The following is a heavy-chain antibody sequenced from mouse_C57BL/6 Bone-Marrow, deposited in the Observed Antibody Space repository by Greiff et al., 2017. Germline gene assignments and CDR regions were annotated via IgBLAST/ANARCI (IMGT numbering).Heavy chain of an antibody. CDR1: GYTFTNYW. CDR2: IYPGGGYT. Sequence: QVQLQQSGAELVRPGTSVKMSCKASGYTFTNYWIGWAKQRPGHGLEWIGDIYPGGGYTNYNEKFKGKATLTADKSSSTAYMQFSSLTSEDSAIYYCARSDYGNYLTMDYWGQGTSGTVSS. CDR3: ARSDYGNYLTMDY. V-gene: IGHV1-63*01. D-gene: IGHD2-1*01. J-gene: IGHJ4*01.